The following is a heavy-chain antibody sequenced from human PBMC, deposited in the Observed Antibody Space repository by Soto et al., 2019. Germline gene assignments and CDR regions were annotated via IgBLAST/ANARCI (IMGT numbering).Heavy chain of an antibody. CDR2: ISWNSGTI. D-gene: IGHD3-10*01. CDR3: AKDMRGGSRSSRDYYGLYV. J-gene: IGHJ6*02. V-gene: IGHV3-9*01. CDR1: GFTFDDYA. Sequence: EVQLVESGGGLVQPGRSLRLSCAASGFTFDDYAMHWVRQAPGKGLEWVSGISWNSGTIVYADSVKGRFTISRDNAKNSLYLQMNSLRGEDTALYYCAKDMRGGSRSSRDYYGLYVWGQGTTVTVSS.